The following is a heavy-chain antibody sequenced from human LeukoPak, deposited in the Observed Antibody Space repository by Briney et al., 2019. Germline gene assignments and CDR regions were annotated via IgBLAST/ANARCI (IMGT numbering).Heavy chain of an antibody. CDR3: ARGYSSSWYGEDNWFDP. V-gene: IGHV1-2*02. J-gene: IGHJ5*02. CDR1: GYTFTDYY. Sequence: ASVKVSCKASGYTFTDYYIHWVRQAPGQGLEWMGWINPNSGGTNYAQKFQGRVTMTRDTSISTAYMELSRLRSDDTAVYYCARGYSSSWYGEDNWFDPWGQGTLVTVSS. D-gene: IGHD6-13*01. CDR2: INPNSGGT.